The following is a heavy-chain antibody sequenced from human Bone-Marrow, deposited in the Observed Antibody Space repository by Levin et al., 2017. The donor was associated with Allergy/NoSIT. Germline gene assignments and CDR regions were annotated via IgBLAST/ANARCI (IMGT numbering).Heavy chain of an antibody. CDR1: GFTLSKYG. Sequence: GGSLRLSCEASGFTLSKYGINWVRQAPGKGLEWVSAISGSGGSTYFADSVKGRFSISRDNSNNNVFLQLNNVRVEDTATYFCARDGGRGNQFLSYLNQWGRGTLVTVSS. J-gene: IGHJ4*01. CDR2: ISGSGGST. V-gene: IGHV3-23*01. CDR3: ARDGGRGNQFLSYLNQ. D-gene: IGHD3-16*01.